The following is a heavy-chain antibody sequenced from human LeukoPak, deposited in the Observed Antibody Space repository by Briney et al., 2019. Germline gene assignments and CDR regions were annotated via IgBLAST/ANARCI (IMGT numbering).Heavy chain of an antibody. V-gene: IGHV3-48*01. CDR1: GFTFSSYS. CDR3: ARGREDGYNARGYYFDY. CDR2: ISSSSSTI. D-gene: IGHD5-24*01. J-gene: IGHJ4*02. Sequence: GGSLRLSCEASGFTFSSYSMNWVRQAPGKGLEGVSYISSSSSTIYYADSVKGRFTISRDNAKNSLYLQMNSLRAEDTAVYYCARGREDGYNARGYYFDYWGRGTLVTVSS.